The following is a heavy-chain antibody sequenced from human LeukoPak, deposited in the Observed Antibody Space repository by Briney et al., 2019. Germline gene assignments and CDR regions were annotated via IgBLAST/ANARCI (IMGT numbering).Heavy chain of an antibody. CDR1: GYSLSSGYY. CDR3: ARDKWFGQLHLDV. J-gene: IGHJ6*04. Sequence: SETLSLTCAVSGYSLSSGYYWGWIRQSPGKGLEWLGSIHYSGGTYYNPSLEGRVTISEDTSKNHLSLRLSSVAAADTAVYYWARDKWFGQLHLDVWGKGTTVTVSS. CDR2: IHYSGGT. V-gene: IGHV4-38-2*02. D-gene: IGHD3-10*01.